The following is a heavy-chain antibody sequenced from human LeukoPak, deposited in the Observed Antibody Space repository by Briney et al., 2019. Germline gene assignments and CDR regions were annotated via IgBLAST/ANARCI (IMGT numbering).Heavy chain of an antibody. Sequence: PSETLSLTCTVSGASINNYFWSWIRQPPGKGLEWIGYIHNTGSSNYNPSLKSRATFSVDTSEKQLSLRLNSVTAADTAVYYCASLGGYYESSNSSQLETFDIWGQGTMVTVSS. J-gene: IGHJ3*02. D-gene: IGHD3-22*01. V-gene: IGHV4-59*01. CDR3: ASLGGYYESSNSSQLETFDI. CDR1: GASINNYF. CDR2: IHNTGSS.